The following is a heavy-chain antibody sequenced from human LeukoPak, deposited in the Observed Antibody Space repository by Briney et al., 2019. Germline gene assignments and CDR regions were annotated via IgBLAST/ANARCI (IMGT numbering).Heavy chain of an antibody. J-gene: IGHJ4*02. D-gene: IGHD3-22*01. CDR2: INPNSGGT. CDR1: GYTFTGYY. V-gene: IGHV1-2*02. Sequence: ASVKVSCKASGYTFTGYYMHWVRQAPGQGLEWMGWINPNSGGTNYAQKFQGRVTMTRDTSTSTVYMELSSLRSEDTAVYYCARAAGDYYDSSGYYYYWGQGTLVTVSS. CDR3: ARAAGDYYDSSGYYYY.